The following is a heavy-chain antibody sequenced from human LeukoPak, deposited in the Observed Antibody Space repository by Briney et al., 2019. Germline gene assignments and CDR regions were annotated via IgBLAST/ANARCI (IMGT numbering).Heavy chain of an antibody. CDR3: ARKNYYASGRNLASFDY. V-gene: IGHV3-11*03. J-gene: IGHJ4*02. D-gene: IGHD3-10*01. Sequence: PGGSPRLSCAASGFTFSDYYMSWIRQAPGKGLEWVSYISGSSSYPNYADSVKGRFTISRDNAKNSLYLQMNSLRAEDTAVYYCARKNYYASGRNLASFDYWGQGNLVTVSS. CDR1: GFTFSDYY. CDR2: ISGSSSYP.